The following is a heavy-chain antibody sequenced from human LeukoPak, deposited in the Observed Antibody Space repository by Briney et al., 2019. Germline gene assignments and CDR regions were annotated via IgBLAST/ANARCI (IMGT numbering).Heavy chain of an antibody. Sequence: VASVKVSCKASGYTFTSYGISWVRQAPGQGLEWMGWSSGYNGNTNYAQKFQGRVTITADESTSTAYMELSSLRSEDTAVYYCATTPDLVVVPAAMIGPGSFGNWGQGTLVTVSS. CDR3: ATTPDLVVVPAAMIGPGSFGN. CDR1: GYTFTSYG. CDR2: SSGYNGNT. J-gene: IGHJ4*02. V-gene: IGHV1-18*01. D-gene: IGHD2-2*01.